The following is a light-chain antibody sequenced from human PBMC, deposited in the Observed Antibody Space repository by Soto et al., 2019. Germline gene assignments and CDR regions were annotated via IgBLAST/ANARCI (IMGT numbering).Light chain of an antibody. Sequence: QSVLTQPPSVSGAPGQRATISCTGSNSNIGAGYDVHWYQQLPGTAPKLLIYRNDNRPSGVPDRFSGSKSGTSASLAITGLQAEDEADYYCQSFDSSLRDYVFGTGTKLTVL. J-gene: IGLJ1*01. V-gene: IGLV1-40*01. CDR3: QSFDSSLRDYV. CDR2: RND. CDR1: NSNIGAGYD.